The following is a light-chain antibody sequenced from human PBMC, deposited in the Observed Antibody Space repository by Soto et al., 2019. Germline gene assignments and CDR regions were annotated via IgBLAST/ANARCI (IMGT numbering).Light chain of an antibody. V-gene: IGLV1-40*01. Sequence: QSVLTQPRSVSGGPGQRVTICCTGSSSNFGAGYDVHWYQQLPGTAPKLLIYGNSNRPSGVPDRFSGSKSGTSASLAITGLQAEDEADYYCQFYDSSLSGYVFGTGTKVTVL. CDR2: GNS. J-gene: IGLJ1*01. CDR1: SSNFGAGYD. CDR3: QFYDSSLSGYV.